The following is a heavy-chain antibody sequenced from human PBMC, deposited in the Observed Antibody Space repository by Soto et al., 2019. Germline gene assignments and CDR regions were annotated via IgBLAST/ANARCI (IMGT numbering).Heavy chain of an antibody. CDR2: VHYSGST. CDR3: ARQHYYDSSGYYTWN. Sequence: PPPGKGLEWIATVHYSGSTYYTPSLKNRVTISADTSNNQFSLRLNSVTAADTAVYYCARQHYYDSSGYYTWNWGQGTLVTVSS. J-gene: IGHJ4*02. D-gene: IGHD3-22*01. V-gene: IGHV4-39*01.